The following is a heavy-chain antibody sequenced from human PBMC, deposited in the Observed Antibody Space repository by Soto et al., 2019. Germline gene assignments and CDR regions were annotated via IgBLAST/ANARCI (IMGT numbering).Heavy chain of an antibody. V-gene: IGHV1-18*01. CDR2: INAYNGNT. D-gene: IGHD3-16*01. J-gene: IGHJ6*02. Sequence: ASVKVSCKASGYRFTSYGIGWVRQAPGQGLEWMGWINAYNGNTNYAQNLQGRVTLTTDTSTSTAYMELRSLRSNDTAVYYCAMVDVYVTPSPQDVWGQGTTVTVS. CDR3: AMVDVYVTPSPQDV. CDR1: GYRFTSYG.